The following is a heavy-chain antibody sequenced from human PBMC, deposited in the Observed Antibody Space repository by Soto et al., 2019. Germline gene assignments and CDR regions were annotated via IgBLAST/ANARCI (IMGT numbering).Heavy chain of an antibody. CDR2: IKSKTDGGTT. Sequence: GGSLRLSCAASGFTFNNAWMNWVRQAPGKGLEWVGRIKSKTDGGTTDYAAPVKGRFTISRDDSKNTLYLQMNSLKTEDTAVYYCTTSIAAAGGGDYYYYGMDVWGQGTTVTVSS. CDR3: TTSIAAAGGGDYYYYGMDV. D-gene: IGHD6-13*01. J-gene: IGHJ6*02. CDR1: GFTFNNAW. V-gene: IGHV3-15*07.